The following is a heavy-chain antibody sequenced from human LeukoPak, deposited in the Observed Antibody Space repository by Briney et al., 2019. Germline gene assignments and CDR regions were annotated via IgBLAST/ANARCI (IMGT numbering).Heavy chain of an antibody. Sequence: GGSLRLSCAASGFTVSSNYMSWVRQAPGKGLEWVSVIYSGGSTYYADSVKGRFTISRDNSKNTLYLQMNSLRAEDTAVYYCARVWPRSSSSFDYWGQGTLATVSS. CDR1: GFTVSSNY. CDR3: ARVWPRSSSSFDY. D-gene: IGHD6-6*01. V-gene: IGHV3-66*01. CDR2: IYSGGST. J-gene: IGHJ4*02.